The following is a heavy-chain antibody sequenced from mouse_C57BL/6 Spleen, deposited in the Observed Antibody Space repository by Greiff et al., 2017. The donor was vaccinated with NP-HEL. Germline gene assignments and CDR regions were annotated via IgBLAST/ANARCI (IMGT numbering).Heavy chain of an antibody. CDR2: IRSKSNNYAT. J-gene: IGHJ1*03. Sequence: EVQLVESGGGLVQPKGSLKLSCAASGFSFNTYAMNWVRQAPGKGLEWVARIRSKSNNYATYYADSVKDRFTISRDDSESMLYLQMNNLKTEDTAMYYYVREDYWYFDVWGTGTTVTVSS. CDR1: GFSFNTYA. V-gene: IGHV10-1*01. CDR3: VREDYWYFDV.